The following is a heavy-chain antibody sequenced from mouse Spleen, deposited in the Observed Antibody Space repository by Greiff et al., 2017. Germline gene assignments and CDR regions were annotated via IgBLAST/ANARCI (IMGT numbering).Heavy chain of an antibody. Sequence: EVQRVESGGGLVKPGGSLKLSCAASGFTFSSYAMSWVRQTPEKRLEWVATISSGGSYTYYPDSVKGRFTISRDNAKNTLYLQMSSLRSEDTAMYYCASRLITTATWFAYWGQGTLVTVSA. CDR2: ISSGGSYT. V-gene: IGHV5-9-3*01. D-gene: IGHD1-2*01. J-gene: IGHJ3*01. CDR1: GFTFSSYA. CDR3: ASRLITTATWFAY.